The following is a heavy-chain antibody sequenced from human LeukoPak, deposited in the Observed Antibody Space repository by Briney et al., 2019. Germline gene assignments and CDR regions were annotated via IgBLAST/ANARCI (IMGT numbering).Heavy chain of an antibody. D-gene: IGHD2-15*01. J-gene: IGHJ4*02. CDR2: IYHSGST. Sequence: SGTLSLTCAVSGGSISSGNWLSWVRQPPGKGLEWIGGIYHSGSTNYNPSLKSRVTISVDKSKNQFSLKLSSVTAADTAVYYCARDGYCSGGSCVLFDYGGQGALVTVSS. CDR1: GGSISSGNW. CDR3: ARDGYCSGGSCVLFDY. V-gene: IGHV4-4*02.